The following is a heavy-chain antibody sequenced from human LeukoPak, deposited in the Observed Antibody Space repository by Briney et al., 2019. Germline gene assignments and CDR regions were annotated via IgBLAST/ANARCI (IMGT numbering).Heavy chain of an antibody. J-gene: IGHJ5*02. CDR3: ARFRIDEGELHNWFDP. V-gene: IGHV4-39*01. Sequence: SETLSLTCTVSGGSISTSHYYWAWIRQPPGKGLEWIGSIYYSGSTYYNPSLKSRVTISVDTSKNQFSLKLSSVTAADTAVYYCARFRIDEGELHNWFDPWGQGTLVTVSS. CDR2: IYYSGST. CDR1: GGSISTSHYY. D-gene: IGHD1-26*01.